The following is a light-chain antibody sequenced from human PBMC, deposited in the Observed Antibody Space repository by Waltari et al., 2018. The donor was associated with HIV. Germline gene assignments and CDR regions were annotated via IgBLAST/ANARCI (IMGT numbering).Light chain of an antibody. CDR2: DVN. Sequence: QSALTQPASVSASPGQSIPISCSGPSRHIGSYHLASWYQQHPGKAPKLIIYDVNKPPGGVSNRSSGSNSGNTVSLTISGLQAEDEADYYCSADAGARGGVFGGGTKLTVL. CDR1: SRHIGSYHL. J-gene: IGLJ2*01. CDR3: SADAGARGGV. V-gene: IGLV2-23*02.